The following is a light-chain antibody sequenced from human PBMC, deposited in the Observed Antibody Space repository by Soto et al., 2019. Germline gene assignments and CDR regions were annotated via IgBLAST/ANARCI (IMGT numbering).Light chain of an antibody. V-gene: IGKV1-5*01. CDR1: QSISSW. J-gene: IGKJ1*01. CDR3: QQYNSYAWT. CDR2: DAS. Sequence: DIQMTQSPSTLSASVGDRVTITCRASQSISSWLVWYQQKPGKAPKLLIYDASSLESGVPSRFSSSGSGTEFTLTISSLQPDDFATYYCQQYNSYAWTFGQGTKV.